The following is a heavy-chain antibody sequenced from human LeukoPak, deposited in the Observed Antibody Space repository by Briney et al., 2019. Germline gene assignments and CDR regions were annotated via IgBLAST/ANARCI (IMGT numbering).Heavy chain of an antibody. D-gene: IGHD1-20*01. CDR3: ARDHYNWTPDQGYKVFDY. Sequence: PGGSLRLSCAASGFTFSHGWMSQVRQAPGKGLEWVASIKQDGSGEHYVDSVKGRFTISRDNAMNSLYLQMNSLRAEDTAVYYCARDHYNWTPDQGYKVFDYWGQGSLVTGAS. J-gene: IGHJ4*02. CDR2: IKQDGSGE. V-gene: IGHV3-7*01. CDR1: GFTFSHGW.